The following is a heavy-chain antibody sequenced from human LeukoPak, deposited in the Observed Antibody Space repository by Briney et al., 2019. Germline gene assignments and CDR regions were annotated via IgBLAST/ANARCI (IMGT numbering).Heavy chain of an antibody. CDR3: ARDYGGNPPLSYFDY. Sequence: ASVKVSCKASGYTFTSYGISWVRQAPGQGLEWMGWISAYNGKRSYAQKLQGRVTMTTDTSTRTEYMELRSMRSDDTAVYYCARDYGGNPPLSYFDYWGQGTLVTVSS. V-gene: IGHV1-18*01. CDR2: ISAYNGKR. D-gene: IGHD4-23*01. CDR1: GYTFTSYG. J-gene: IGHJ4*02.